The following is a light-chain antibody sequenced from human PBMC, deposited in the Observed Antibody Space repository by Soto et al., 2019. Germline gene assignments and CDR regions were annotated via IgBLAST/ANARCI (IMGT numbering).Light chain of an antibody. CDR3: QHYNSYSEA. Sequence: PMTQSPSTLSGSVGARVTITCRASQTISSWLAWYQQKQGKAPKLLIYKASTLKSGVPSRFSGSGSGTELTLTISSLQPDDCETYDCQHYNSYSEAFGQGTKVDIK. CDR1: QTISSW. J-gene: IGKJ1*01. V-gene: IGKV1-5*03. CDR2: KAS.